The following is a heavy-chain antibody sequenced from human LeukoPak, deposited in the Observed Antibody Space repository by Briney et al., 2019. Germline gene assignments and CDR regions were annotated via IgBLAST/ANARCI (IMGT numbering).Heavy chain of an antibody. V-gene: IGHV4-30-4*01. CDR2: IYYSGST. J-gene: IGHJ4*02. Sequence: ASETLSLTCTVSGGSISSGDYYWSWIRQPPGKGLEWIGYIYYSGSTYYNPSLKSRVTISVDTSKNQFSLKLSSVTAADTAVYYCARGRRSSSIVGATPVVDYWGQGTLVTVSS. D-gene: IGHD1-26*01. CDR3: ARGRRSSSIVGATPVVDY. CDR1: GGSISSGDYY.